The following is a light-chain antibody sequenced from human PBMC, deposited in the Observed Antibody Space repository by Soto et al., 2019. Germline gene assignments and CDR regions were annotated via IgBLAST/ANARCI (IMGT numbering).Light chain of an antibody. CDR2: AAS. V-gene: IGKV1-27*01. Sequence: DIQMTQSPSSLSASVGDRVTITCRASQGISNYLAWYQQKPGKVPKLLIYAASTLQSGVPSRFSGSGSGTYFTLTISTLQPEDVATYYCQKYNSAPPSTFGPGTKVDIK. CDR3: QKYNSAPPST. J-gene: IGKJ3*01. CDR1: QGISNY.